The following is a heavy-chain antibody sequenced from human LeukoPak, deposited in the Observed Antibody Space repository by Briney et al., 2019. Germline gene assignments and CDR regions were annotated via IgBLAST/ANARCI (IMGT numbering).Heavy chain of an antibody. CDR1: GGSMGSYY. D-gene: IGHD5-24*01. CDR3: ARKRWLQHNWFDP. Sequence: SETLSLTCTVSGGSMGSYYWSWIRQHPGKCLEWIGYIYYSGSTYYNPSLKSRVTISVDTSKNQFSLKLSSVTAADTAVYYCARKRWLQHNWFDPWGQGTLVTVSS. CDR2: IYYSGST. V-gene: IGHV4-59*06. J-gene: IGHJ5*02.